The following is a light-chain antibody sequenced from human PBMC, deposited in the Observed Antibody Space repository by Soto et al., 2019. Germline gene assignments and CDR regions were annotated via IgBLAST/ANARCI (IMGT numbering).Light chain of an antibody. CDR1: QSLLHSNGYNY. V-gene: IGKV2-28*01. CDR3: MQALQTPVT. J-gene: IGKJ4*01. CDR2: LGS. Sequence: DIVMTQSPLSLPVTPGEPASISCRSSQSLLHSNGYNYLDWYLQKPGQSPQLLIYLGSNRASGVPDRFSGSASGTDFTLKISRVEAEDVGVYYCMQALQTPVTFGGGTKVDIK.